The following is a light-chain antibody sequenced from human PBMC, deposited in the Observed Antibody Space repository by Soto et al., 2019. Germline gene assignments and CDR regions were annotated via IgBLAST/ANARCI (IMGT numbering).Light chain of an antibody. J-gene: IGKJ2*01. CDR3: HQSDSTPYT. CDR1: QSISSY. Sequence: DIQMTQSPSTLSASVGDRVTITCRASQSISSYLDWYQQKPGKAPKLLIYAASSLHSGVPSRFSGSGSGTACTLTISKLQPADFAPYYWHQSDSTPYTFGQGTRLEIK. CDR2: AAS. V-gene: IGKV1-39*01.